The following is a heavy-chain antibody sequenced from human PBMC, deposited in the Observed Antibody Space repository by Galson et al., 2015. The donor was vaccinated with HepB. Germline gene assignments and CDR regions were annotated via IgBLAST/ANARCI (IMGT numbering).Heavy chain of an antibody. D-gene: IGHD6-19*01. J-gene: IGHJ4*02. CDR2: ISYDGSNK. CDR3: ARSKYSSGWYYFDY. Sequence: SLRLSCAASGFTFSSYAMHWVRQAPGKGLEWVAVISYDGSNKYYADSVKGRFTISRDNSKNTLYLQMNSLRAEDTAVYYCARSKYSSGWYYFDYWGQGTLVTVSS. V-gene: IGHV3-30*04. CDR1: GFTFSSYA.